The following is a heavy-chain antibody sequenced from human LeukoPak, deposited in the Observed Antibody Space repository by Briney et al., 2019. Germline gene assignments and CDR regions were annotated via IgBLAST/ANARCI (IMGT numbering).Heavy chain of an antibody. CDR1: GGSIRGYY. V-gene: IGHV4-59*01. J-gene: IGHJ6*03. D-gene: IGHD5-18*01. Sequence: SETLSLTCTVSGGSIRGYYWSWIRQAPGKGLEWIGYLYYSGSPKYTPSLKSRVSISGDTSKNQLSLKLKSVTAADTAVYYCARTTEGGYTYGYFYYYYMDVWGKGTTVTISS. CDR3: ARTTEGGYTYGYFYYYYMDV. CDR2: LYYSGSP.